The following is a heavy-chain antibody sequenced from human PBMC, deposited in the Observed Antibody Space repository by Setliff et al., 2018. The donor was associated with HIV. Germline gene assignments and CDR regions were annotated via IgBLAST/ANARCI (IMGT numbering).Heavy chain of an antibody. D-gene: IGHD3-22*01. CDR1: GYTFTAYG. CDR3: VRVGPWYYARSGYLASWDY. J-gene: IGHJ4*02. Sequence: ASVKVSCKASGYTFTAYGITWVRQAPGQGLEWMGWMGAYSGDTKYAQKFQGRVTMTRDTSTRTVYMELTSLRADDTAVYYCVRVGPWYYARSGYLASWDYWGQGTLVTVSS. V-gene: IGHV1-18*04. CDR2: MGAYSGDT.